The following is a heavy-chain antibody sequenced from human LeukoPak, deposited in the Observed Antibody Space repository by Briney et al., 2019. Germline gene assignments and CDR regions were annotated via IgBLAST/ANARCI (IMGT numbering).Heavy chain of an antibody. D-gene: IGHD3-10*01. CDR2: MSSDGINT. Sequence: PGGSLRLSCATSGFTFRTSGVHWVRQAPGKGLEWVALMSSDGINTYYADSVKGRFTVSRDSSKDILYLQMNSLRADDTAIYYCAKDHAGSGRAFEYWGQGTLVTVFS. CDR3: AKDHAGSGRAFEY. J-gene: IGHJ4*02. CDR1: GFTFRTSG. V-gene: IGHV3-30*04.